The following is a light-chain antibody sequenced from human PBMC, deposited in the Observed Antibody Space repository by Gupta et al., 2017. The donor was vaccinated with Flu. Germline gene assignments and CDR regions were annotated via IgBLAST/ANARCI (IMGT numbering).Light chain of an antibody. V-gene: IGLV2-11*01. Sequence: QSALTQPRSVSGSPGHSVTISCTGTSNDVGSYNYIPWYQLHPGEVPKLVLYDVNKRPSGVPDRFSGSKSGNTASLTISGLQTADEAEYYCCSYAGTHTSVFGGGTKLTVL. CDR3: CSYAGTHTSV. CDR1: SNDVGSYNY. CDR2: DVN. J-gene: IGLJ2*01.